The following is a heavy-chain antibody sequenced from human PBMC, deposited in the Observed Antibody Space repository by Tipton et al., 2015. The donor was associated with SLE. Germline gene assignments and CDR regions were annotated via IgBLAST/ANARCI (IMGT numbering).Heavy chain of an antibody. CDR3: ARCDTGFDY. J-gene: IGHJ4*02. V-gene: IGHV4-38-2*02. Sequence: TLSLTCTVSGYSISSGYYWGWIRQPPGKGLEWIGSIYHSGSTYYNPSLKSRVTISVDTSKNQFSLKLSSVTAADTVVYYCARCDTGFDYWGQGTLVAVSA. CDR1: GYSISSGYY. D-gene: IGHD2-21*02. CDR2: IYHSGST.